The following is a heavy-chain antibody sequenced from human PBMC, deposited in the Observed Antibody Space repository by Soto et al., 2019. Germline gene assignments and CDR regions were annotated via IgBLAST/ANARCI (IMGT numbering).Heavy chain of an antibody. CDR2: INPNSGGT. V-gene: IGHV1-2*02. CDR1: CYTRTGYY. D-gene: IGHD3-3*01. Sequence: SVKVSFNASCYTRTGYYMHWVRQAPGQGLEWLGWINPNSGGTNYAQKFQGRVTMTRDTSISTAYMELSRLRSDDTAVYYCARDRAADDFWSGSHLSYCDCWGQGYLVSVSS. J-gene: IGHJ4*02. CDR3: ARDRAADDFWSGSHLSYCDC.